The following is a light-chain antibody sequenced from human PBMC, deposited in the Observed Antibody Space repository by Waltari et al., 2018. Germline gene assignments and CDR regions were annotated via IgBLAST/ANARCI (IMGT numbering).Light chain of an antibody. Sequence: VLTQSPGTLSLSPGERATLSCRASQRLTKNYLAWYQQKPGQAPRLLIYGASSRSAGIPDRFSGSGDVTDFTLTISRLEPEDFAVYYCQQYGSSVLYTFGQGTKLEIK. J-gene: IGKJ2*01. CDR3: QQYGSSVLYT. V-gene: IGKV3-20*01. CDR2: GAS. CDR1: QRLTKNY.